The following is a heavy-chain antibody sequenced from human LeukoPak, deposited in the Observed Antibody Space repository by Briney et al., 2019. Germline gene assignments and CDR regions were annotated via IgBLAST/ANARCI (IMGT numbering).Heavy chain of an antibody. Sequence: PGGSLRLSCAASGFTFSDYYMSWIRQAPGKGLEWVSYISSSGSTIYYADSVKGRFTISRGNSKNTLYLQMNSLRAEDTAVYYCARDRRWLHFDFDYWGQGTLVTVSS. D-gene: IGHD5-24*01. J-gene: IGHJ4*02. CDR3: ARDRRWLHFDFDY. V-gene: IGHV3-11*04. CDR1: GFTFSDYY. CDR2: ISSSGSTI.